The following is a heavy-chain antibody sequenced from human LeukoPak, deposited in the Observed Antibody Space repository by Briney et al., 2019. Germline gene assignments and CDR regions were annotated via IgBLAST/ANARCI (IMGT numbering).Heavy chain of an antibody. J-gene: IGHJ4*02. D-gene: IGHD5-24*01. Sequence: GGSLRLSCAASGFTFTSYGMSWVRQAPGKGLEWVSAISGSGGTTYYADSVKGRFTISRDNSKNTLYLQMNSLRAEDTAVYYCTIALEMATKFDYWGQGTLVTISS. CDR1: GFTFTSYG. CDR2: ISGSGGTT. V-gene: IGHV3-23*01. CDR3: TIALEMATKFDY.